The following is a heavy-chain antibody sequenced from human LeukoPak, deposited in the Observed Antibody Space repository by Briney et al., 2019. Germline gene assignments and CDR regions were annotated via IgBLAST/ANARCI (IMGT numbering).Heavy chain of an antibody. J-gene: IGHJ4*02. D-gene: IGHD4-17*01. CDR1: GFTVSSNY. V-gene: IGHV3-66*01. CDR2: IYTGGST. CDR3: ARTTVTTGLDY. Sequence: PGGSLRLSCAASGFTVSSNYMSWVRQAPGKGLEWVSIIYTGGSTYYADSVKGRFTISRDNSKNTLYLQMNSLRAEDTAVYYCARTTVTTGLDYWGRGTLVTVSS.